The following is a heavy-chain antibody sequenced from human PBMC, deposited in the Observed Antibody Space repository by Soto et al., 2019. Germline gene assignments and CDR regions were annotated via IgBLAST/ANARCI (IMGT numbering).Heavy chain of an antibody. CDR1: GGTFSSYA. CDR3: AREDCSGGSCYSPPDYYYYGMDV. J-gene: IGHJ6*02. Sequence: ASVKVSCKASGGTFSSYAISWVRQAPGQGLEWMGGIIPIFGTANYAQKFQGRVTITADESTSTAYMELSSLRSEDTAVYYCAREDCSGGSCYSPPDYYYYGMDVWGQGTTVTVSS. V-gene: IGHV1-69*13. D-gene: IGHD2-15*01. CDR2: IIPIFGTA.